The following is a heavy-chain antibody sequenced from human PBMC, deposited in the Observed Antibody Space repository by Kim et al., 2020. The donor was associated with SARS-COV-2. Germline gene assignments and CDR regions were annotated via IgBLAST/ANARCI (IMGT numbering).Heavy chain of an antibody. Sequence: GGSLRLSCAVSGFTLSDFWMSWVRQTPGKGLEWVANINRDGSEKYYVDSVTGRFTISRDNSKNSLYLQMDSLRAEDTGVYYCVRNAAKKDEDYWGHGTLVTVSS. V-gene: IGHV3-7*01. CDR1: GFTLSDFW. CDR3: VRNAAKKDEDY. CDR2: INRDGSEK. D-gene: IGHD2-2*01. J-gene: IGHJ4*01.